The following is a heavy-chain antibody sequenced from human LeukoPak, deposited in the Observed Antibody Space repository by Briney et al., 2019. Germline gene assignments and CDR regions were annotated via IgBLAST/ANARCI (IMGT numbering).Heavy chain of an antibody. Sequence: GGSLRLSCAASGLTVTSNHMSWVRQAPGKGLEWVSLMKSDGTTEYADSVKGRFTISRDNSKNTLFLQMNSLRVEDTAVYYCARLRRGYWGRGTPVSVS. V-gene: IGHV3-53*01. CDR2: MKSDGTT. CDR1: GLTVTSNH. CDR3: ARLRRGY. J-gene: IGHJ4*02.